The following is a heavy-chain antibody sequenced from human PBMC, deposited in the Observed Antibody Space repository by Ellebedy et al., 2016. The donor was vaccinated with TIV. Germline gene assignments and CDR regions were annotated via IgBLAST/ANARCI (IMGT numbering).Heavy chain of an antibody. CDR2: IHPDGSGI. CDR3: ARGYASPNY. J-gene: IGHJ4*02. D-gene: IGHD2-8*01. V-gene: IGHV3-74*03. CDR1: GFSFGSHW. Sequence: PGGSLRLSCTPSGFSFGSHWMLWVRQPPGKGLEWVSRIHPDGSGITYADSVRGRFTISRDNAKNSLYLQMNSLRAEDTAVYYCARGYASPNYWGQGTLVTVSS.